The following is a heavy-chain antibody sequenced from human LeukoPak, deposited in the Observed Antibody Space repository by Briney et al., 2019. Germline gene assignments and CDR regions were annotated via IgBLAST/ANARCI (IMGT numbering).Heavy chain of an antibody. CDR2: INWNGGST. CDR3: AREDSVTFRYLDL. CDR1: GFPFDDYG. J-gene: IGHJ4*02. V-gene: IGHV3-20*01. Sequence: PGGSLRLSCTASGFPFDDYGMSWVRQAPGMGLEWVAGINWNGGSTTYADAVTGRVTISRHNGKNALYLHMNSVRDEDTAWYNCAREDSVTFRYLDLLGQGTPVNVPS. D-gene: IGHD2-21*02.